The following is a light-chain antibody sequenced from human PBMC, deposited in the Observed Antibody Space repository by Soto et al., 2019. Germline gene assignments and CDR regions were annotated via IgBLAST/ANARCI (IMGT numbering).Light chain of an antibody. V-gene: IGLV2-14*01. CDR2: EVN. CDR1: SSDIGGYNY. J-gene: IGLJ1*01. Sequence: QSALTQPASVSGSPGQSITISHTGASSDIGGYNYVSWYQQHPGKAPKLMIYEVNSRPSGVSDRFSGAKSGNTGSLTISGLEAEDGAEYFWSSYAVRRTLYVFGTVNKVTVL. CDR3: SSYAVRRTLYV.